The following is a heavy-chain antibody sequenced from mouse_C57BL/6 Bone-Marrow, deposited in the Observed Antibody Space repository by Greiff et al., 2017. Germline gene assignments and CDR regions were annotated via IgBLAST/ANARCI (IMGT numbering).Heavy chain of an antibody. CDR1: GFSLTSSG. J-gene: IGHJ3*01. Sequence: QVQLQQSGPGLVAPSQSLSITCTVSGFSLTSSGVDWVRQSPGKGLEWLGVIWGVGSTNYNSALKSRLSISKDNSKSQVFLTMNSLRTEDTAMYYCASTTGGLGFAYWGQGTLVTVSA. CDR2: IWGVGST. V-gene: IGHV2-6*01. D-gene: IGHD1-1*01. CDR3: ASTTGGLGFAY.